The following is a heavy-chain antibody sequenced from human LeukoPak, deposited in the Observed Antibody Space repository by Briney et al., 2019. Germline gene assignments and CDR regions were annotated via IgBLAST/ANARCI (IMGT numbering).Heavy chain of an antibody. CDR2: ISYDGSNK. Sequence: GGSLRLSCAASGFTFSSYGMHWVRQAPGKGPEWVAVISYDGSNKYYADSVKGRFTISRDNSKNTLYLQMNSLRAEDTAVYYCAKQVYSGYDFDYWGQGTPVTVSS. D-gene: IGHD5-12*01. V-gene: IGHV3-30*18. J-gene: IGHJ4*02. CDR3: AKQVYSGYDFDY. CDR1: GFTFSSYG.